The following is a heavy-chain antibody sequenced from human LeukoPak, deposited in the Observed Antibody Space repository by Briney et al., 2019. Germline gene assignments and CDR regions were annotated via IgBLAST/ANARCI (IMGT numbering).Heavy chain of an antibody. J-gene: IGHJ6*02. V-gene: IGHV6-1*01. CDR1: GDIFSSNSAA. D-gene: IGHD5-18*01. CDR3: ARGRIQLWSSQCYYYGMDV. Sequence: SQTLSLTCAISGDIFSSNSAAWNWIRQSPSRGLEWLGRTYYRSKWYNDYAVSVKSRITINPDTSKNQFSLQLNSVTPEDTAVYYCARGRIQLWSSQCYYYGMDVWGQGTTVTVSS. CDR2: TYYRSKWYN.